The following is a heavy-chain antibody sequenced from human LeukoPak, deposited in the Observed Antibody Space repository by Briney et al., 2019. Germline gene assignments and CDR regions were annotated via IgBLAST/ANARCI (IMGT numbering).Heavy chain of an antibody. J-gene: IGHJ5*02. V-gene: IGHV1-8*01. Sequence: ASVKVSCKASGYTFTSYDINWVRQATGQGLEWMGWMNPNSGNTGYAQKLQGRVTMTTNTSTSTAYMELRSLRSDDTAVYYCARGRGTTPNNWFDPWGQGTLVTVSS. CDR2: MNPNSGNT. CDR3: ARGRGTTPNNWFDP. CDR1: GYTFTSYD. D-gene: IGHD4-17*01.